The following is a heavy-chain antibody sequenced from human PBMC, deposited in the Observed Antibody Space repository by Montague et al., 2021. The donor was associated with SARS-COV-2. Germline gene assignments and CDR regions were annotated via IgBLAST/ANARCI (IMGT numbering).Heavy chain of an antibody. CDR1: GGTISSYY. CDR2: ISYIGST. D-gene: IGHD2-2*01. J-gene: IGHJ3*02. CDR3: ARQGSDYCSSTSCYGADHPFDI. Sequence: SETLSLTCTVSGGTISSYYYSWIRQPPRKALEWIGYISYIGSTXXXPXXXXRVTVSIDTSKNQFSLKLSSVTAADSAVYYCARQGSDYCSSTSCYGADHPFDIWGQGTMVTVSS. V-gene: IGHV4-59*01.